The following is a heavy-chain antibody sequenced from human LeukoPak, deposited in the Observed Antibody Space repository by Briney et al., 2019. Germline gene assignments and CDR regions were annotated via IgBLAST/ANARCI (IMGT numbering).Heavy chain of an antibody. CDR3: ARRSRRTMVRGVRGFDP. D-gene: IGHD3-10*01. J-gene: IGHJ5*02. Sequence: SETLSLTCAVYGGSFSDYYWSWIRQPPGKGLEWIGEINHSGSTNYNPSLKSRVTISVDTSKNQFSLKLSSVTAADTAVYYCARRSRRTMVRGVRGFDPWGQGTLVTVSS. CDR1: GGSFSDYY. CDR2: INHSGST. V-gene: IGHV4-34*01.